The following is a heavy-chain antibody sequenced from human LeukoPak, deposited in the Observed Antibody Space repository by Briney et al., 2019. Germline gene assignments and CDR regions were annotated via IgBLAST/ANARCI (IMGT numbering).Heavy chain of an antibody. CDR3: ARDSHDGSDNFDY. Sequence: GGSLRLSCAASGFTFSSYWMSWVRQAPGKGLEWVANIKQDGSGKYYVDSVKGRFTISRDNAKNSLYLQMNSLRAEDTAVYYCARDSHDGSDNFDYWGQGTLVTVSS. CDR1: GFTFSSYW. V-gene: IGHV3-7*01. CDR2: IKQDGSGK. D-gene: IGHD5-24*01. J-gene: IGHJ4*02.